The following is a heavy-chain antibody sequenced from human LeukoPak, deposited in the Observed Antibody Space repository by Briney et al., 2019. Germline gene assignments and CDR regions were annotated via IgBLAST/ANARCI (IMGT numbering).Heavy chain of an antibody. V-gene: IGHV4-34*01. D-gene: IGHD6-13*01. J-gene: IGHJ4*02. CDR1: GGSFSGYY. CDR3: ARANLYSSSWYLGY. Sequence: PSETLSLTCAVYGGSFSGYYWSWIRQPPGKGLEWIGEINHSGSTNYNPSLKSRVTISVDTSKNQFSLKLSSVSAADTAVYYCARANLYSSSWYLGYWSQGTLVTVSS. CDR2: INHSGST.